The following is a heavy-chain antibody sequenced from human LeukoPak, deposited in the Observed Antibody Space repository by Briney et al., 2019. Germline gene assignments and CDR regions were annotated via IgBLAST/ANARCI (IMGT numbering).Heavy chain of an antibody. CDR3: ARQTGSGLFTLP. J-gene: IGHJ4*02. V-gene: IGHV4-39*01. CDR2: IYYTGNT. D-gene: IGHD3/OR15-3a*01. Sequence: SETLSLTCTVSGVSMSSSNSYWGWIRQPPGKGLEWIGSIYYTGNTYYNASLKSRVTISIDTSKNQISLRLTSVTAADTAMYYCARQTGSGLFTLPGGRGTLVTVSS. CDR1: GVSMSSSNSY.